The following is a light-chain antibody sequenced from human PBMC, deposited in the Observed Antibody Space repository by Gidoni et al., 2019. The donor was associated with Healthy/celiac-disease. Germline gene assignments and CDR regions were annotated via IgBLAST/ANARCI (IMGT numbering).Light chain of an antibody. CDR1: SSNLGNNY. V-gene: IGLV1-51*01. J-gene: IGLJ3*02. CDR2: DNN. CDR3: GTWDSSLSAGV. Sequence: HKVTISCSGSSSNLGNNYVSWYQQLPGTAPKLLIYDNNKRPSGIPDRFSGSKSGTSATLGITGLQTGDEADYYCGTWDSSLSAGVFGGGTKLTVL.